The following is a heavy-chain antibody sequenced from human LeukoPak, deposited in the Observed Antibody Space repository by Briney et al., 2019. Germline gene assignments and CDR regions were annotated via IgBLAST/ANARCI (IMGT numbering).Heavy chain of an antibody. CDR3: ARLDYYGSGDY. CDR1: GGSISNYY. Sequence: SETLSLTCTVSGGSISNYYWTWIRQPPGKGLEWIGRIYTSGSTNYNPSLKSRVTMSVDTSKNQFSLKLSSVTAADTAVYYCARLDYYGSGDYWGQGTLVTVSS. CDR2: IYTSGST. D-gene: IGHD3-10*01. J-gene: IGHJ4*02. V-gene: IGHV4-4*07.